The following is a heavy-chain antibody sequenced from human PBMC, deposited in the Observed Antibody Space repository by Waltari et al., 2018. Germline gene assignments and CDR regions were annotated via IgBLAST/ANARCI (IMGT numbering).Heavy chain of an antibody. CDR1: GGSVRAHY. V-gene: IGHV4-34*01. CDR3: ARGRWAKYSSASLDT. Sequence: QVQLQLWPAGRMTPAETLSRTCSVYGGSVRAHYCAWIRQPPGKGLEWIGEINHSGTTNYNPSLKSRVTTSVDTSKNHFSMKLRSVTAADTAVYYCARGRWAKYSSASLDTWGQGTLVTVSS. J-gene: IGHJ5*02. CDR2: INHSGTT. D-gene: IGHD6-6*01.